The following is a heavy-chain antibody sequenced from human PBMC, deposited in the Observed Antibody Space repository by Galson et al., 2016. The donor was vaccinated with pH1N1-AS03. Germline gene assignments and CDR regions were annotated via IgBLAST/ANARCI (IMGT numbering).Heavy chain of an antibody. CDR2: ITPLKGNT. V-gene: IGHV1-45*02. J-gene: IGHJ3*02. CDR1: GYTFIYRY. CDR3: GRSGYQDARGYFHAAIDI. Sequence: SVKVSCKASGYTFIYRYLHWVRQAPGQKLEWLGWITPLKGNTNYAQRMQDRVSITWDRSVSTAYLELSSLRSEDTRMYYCGRSGYQDARGYFHAAIDIWGRGTMVTVSS. D-gene: IGHD3-9*01.